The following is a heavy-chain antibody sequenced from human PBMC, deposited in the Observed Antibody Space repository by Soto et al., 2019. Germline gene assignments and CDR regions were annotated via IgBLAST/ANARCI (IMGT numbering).Heavy chain of an antibody. V-gene: IGHV3-48*02. CDR3: ARLYTSGWYFDH. CDR2: ITRSSSPI. J-gene: IGHJ4*02. D-gene: IGHD6-19*01. Sequence: GGSLRLSCAASGFTFSSYSMNWVRQAPGKGLEWVSYITRSSSPIYYADSVKGRFTISRDNGKNSLYLQMNSLRDEDTAVYYCARLYTSGWYFDHWGQGTLVTVSS. CDR1: GFTFSSYS.